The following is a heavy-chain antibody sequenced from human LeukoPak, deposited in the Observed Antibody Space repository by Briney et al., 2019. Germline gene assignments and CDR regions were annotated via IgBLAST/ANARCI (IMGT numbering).Heavy chain of an antibody. CDR3: AKAGEMATISPFDY. V-gene: IGHV3-23*01. Sequence: PGGSPRPSCAASGFNFCSYAMSWGRQGPGKGLEWGSAISGSGGSTYYADSVKGRFTISRDNSKNTLYLQMNSLRAEDTAVYYCAKAGEMATISPFDYWGQGTLVTVSS. D-gene: IGHD5-24*01. J-gene: IGHJ4*02. CDR1: GFNFCSYA. CDR2: ISGSGGST.